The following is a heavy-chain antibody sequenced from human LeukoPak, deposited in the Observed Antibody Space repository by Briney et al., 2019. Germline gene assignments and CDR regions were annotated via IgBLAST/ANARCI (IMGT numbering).Heavy chain of an antibody. CDR1: GGSISRYY. CDR3: ARSSEGRYYYDSSGFSYYYYYMDV. D-gene: IGHD3-22*01. Sequence: SETLSLTCTVSGGSISRYYWSWIRQPPGRGREWIGYIYYSGSPNYHPSLRGRVTISVDTSKDQFSLKLSSVTAADTAVYYCARSSEGRYYYDSSGFSYYYYYMDVWGKGTTVTISS. V-gene: IGHV4-59*01. J-gene: IGHJ6*03. CDR2: IYYSGSP.